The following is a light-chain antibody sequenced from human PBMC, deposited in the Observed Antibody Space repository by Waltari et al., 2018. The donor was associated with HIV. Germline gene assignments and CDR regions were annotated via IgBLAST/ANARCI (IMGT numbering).Light chain of an antibody. CDR2: EVD. V-gene: IGLV2-14*01. CDR1: DSDFGLYNF. J-gene: IGLJ2*01. CDR3: ASYTADDTVL. Sequence: SDLTQPASVSGFLGQSITISCTGGDSDFGLYNFISWYQQQPGKVPTLLLYEVDTRASGSPGRFSGSKSGNTASLTITGLQIEDEGLYYCASYTADDTVLFGGGTTVTVL.